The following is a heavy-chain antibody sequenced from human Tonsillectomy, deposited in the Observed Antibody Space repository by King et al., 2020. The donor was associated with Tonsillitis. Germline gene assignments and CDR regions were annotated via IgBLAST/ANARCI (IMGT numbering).Heavy chain of an antibody. V-gene: IGHV1-2*02. Sequence: QLVQSGAEVKKPGASVKVSCKASGYTFTGYHMHWVRQAPGQGLEWMGWINPNNGDTNYAQKFQGRVTMTRDTSISTAYMELSRLRSDDTAVYYCARALIMVATLFGYWGQGTLVTVSS. CDR2: INPNNGDT. D-gene: IGHD1-26*01. CDR3: ARALIMVATLFGY. CDR1: GYTFTGYH. J-gene: IGHJ4*02.